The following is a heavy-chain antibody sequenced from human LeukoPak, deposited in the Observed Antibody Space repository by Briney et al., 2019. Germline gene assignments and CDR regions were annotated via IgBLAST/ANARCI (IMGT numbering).Heavy chain of an antibody. CDR2: IYYSGST. CDR1: GGSISSSSYY. J-gene: IGHJ4*02. Sequence: SETLSLTCTVSGGSISSSSYYWGWIRQPPGKGLEWIGSIYYSGSTYYNPSLKSRVTISVDTSKNQFSLKLSSVTAADTAVYYCARRGGMALGRITMVRGRIQHPFDYWGQGTLVTVSS. CDR3: ARRGGMALGRITMVRGRIQHPFDY. D-gene: IGHD3-10*01. V-gene: IGHV4-39*01.